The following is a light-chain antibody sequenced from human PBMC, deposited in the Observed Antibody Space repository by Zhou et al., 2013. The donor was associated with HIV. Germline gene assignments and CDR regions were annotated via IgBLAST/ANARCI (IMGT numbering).Light chain of an antibody. CDR1: QGIRND. J-gene: IGKJ5*01. V-gene: IGKV1-27*01. CDR3: QKYNSAPRT. CDR2: DAS. Sequence: DIQMTQSPSSLSASVGDRVTITCRASQGIRNDLGWYQQKPGKAPKLLIHDASDLEAGVPPRFSGDVFRTQFTLTISGLQPEDVATYYCQKYNSAPRTFGQGTRLEIK.